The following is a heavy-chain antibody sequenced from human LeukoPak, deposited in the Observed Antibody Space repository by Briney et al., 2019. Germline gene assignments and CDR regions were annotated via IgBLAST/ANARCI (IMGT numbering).Heavy chain of an antibody. CDR3: AKDLNVAVAGYYFDY. CDR1: GFTFSNYG. CDR2: VANDGRDK. D-gene: IGHD6-13*01. J-gene: IGHJ4*02. V-gene: IGHV3-30*18. Sequence: GGSLRLSCAASGFTFSNYGMHWVRQAPGKGLEWVAVVANDGRDKRYADSVKGRFTISRDNSKNTVYLQMSSLRAEDTAVYYCAKDLNVAVAGYYFDYWGQGTLVTVSS.